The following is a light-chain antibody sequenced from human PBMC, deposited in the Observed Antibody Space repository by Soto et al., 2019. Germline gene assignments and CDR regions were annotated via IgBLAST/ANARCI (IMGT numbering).Light chain of an antibody. V-gene: IGKV1-39*01. J-gene: IGKJ2*01. CDR1: QSISSS. CDR2: AAS. Sequence: DIQMTQSPSSLSASIGDRVTITCRASQSISSSLNWYQQKPQKAPKLLIYAASSLQSGVPSRFSGSGSGTDFTLTISSLQPEDFATYYCQQSDSTPFTFGQGTTLEIK. CDR3: QQSDSTPFT.